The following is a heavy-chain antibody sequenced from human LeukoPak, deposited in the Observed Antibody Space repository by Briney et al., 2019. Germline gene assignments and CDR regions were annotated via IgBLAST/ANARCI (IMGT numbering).Heavy chain of an antibody. CDR1: GGSVSSGGYY. Sequence: SETLSLTCTVSGGSVSSGGYYWSWIRQPPGKGLEWIGYIYYSGSTNYNPSLKSRVTISVDTSKNQFSLKLSSVTAADTAVYYCARTPASGFYSYWYFDLWGRGTLVTVSS. CDR2: IYYSGST. J-gene: IGHJ2*01. V-gene: IGHV4-61*08. D-gene: IGHD5-12*01. CDR3: ARTPASGFYSYWYFDL.